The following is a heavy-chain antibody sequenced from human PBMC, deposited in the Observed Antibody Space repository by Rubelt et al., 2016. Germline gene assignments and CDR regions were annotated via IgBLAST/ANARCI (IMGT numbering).Heavy chain of an antibody. Sequence: VQLVESGGGVVQPGRSLRLSCAASGFTVSSNYMSWVRQAPGKGLEWVSVIYSGGSTYYADSVKGRFTISRDNSKTTLYLQMNSLRAEDTAVYYCARDPSSSGYYPRWYFDLWGRGTLVTVSS. D-gene: IGHD3-22*01. CDR2: IYSGGST. J-gene: IGHJ2*01. CDR3: ARDPSSSGYYPRWYFDL. CDR1: GFTVSSNY. V-gene: IGHV3-66*01.